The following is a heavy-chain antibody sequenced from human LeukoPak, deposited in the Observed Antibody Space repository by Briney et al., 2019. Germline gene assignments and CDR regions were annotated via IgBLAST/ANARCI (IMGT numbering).Heavy chain of an antibody. CDR3: AKAISSWYYYGMNV. J-gene: IGHJ6*04. CDR2: TSGSGGST. D-gene: IGHD6-13*01. CDR1: GFTFNSYA. V-gene: IGHV3-23*01. Sequence: GGSLRLSCAASGFTFNSYAMSWVRQAPGKGLEWVSGTSGSGGSTYYADSVKGRFTISRDNSKNTLYLQMSSLRAEDTAVYYCAKAISSWYYYGMNVWGKGTTVTVSS.